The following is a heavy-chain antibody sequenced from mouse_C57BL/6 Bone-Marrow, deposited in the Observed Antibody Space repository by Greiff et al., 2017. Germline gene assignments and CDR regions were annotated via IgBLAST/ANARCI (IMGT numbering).Heavy chain of an antibody. Sequence: VQLQQSGAELARPGASVKLSCKASGYTFTSYGISWVKQRTGQGLEWIGEIYPRSGSTYYNEKFKGKATLTADKSSSTAYMELRSLTSEDSAVYFCARPAGDAMDYWGQGTSVTVSS. V-gene: IGHV1-81*01. CDR2: IYPRSGST. CDR3: ARPAGDAMDY. J-gene: IGHJ4*01. CDR1: GYTFTSYG.